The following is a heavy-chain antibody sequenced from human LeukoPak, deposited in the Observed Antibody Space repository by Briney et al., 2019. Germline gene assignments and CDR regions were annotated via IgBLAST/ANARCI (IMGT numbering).Heavy chain of an antibody. CDR3: AGAYGIDY. D-gene: IGHD4-17*01. CDR1: GFTFDDYG. J-gene: IGHJ4*02. CDR2: IYSGGST. Sequence: GGSLRLSCAASGFTFDDYGMSWVRQAPGKGLEWVSVIYSGGSTYYADSVKGRFTISRDNSKNTLYLQMNSLRAEDTAVYYCAGAYGIDYWGQGTLVTVSS. V-gene: IGHV3-53*01.